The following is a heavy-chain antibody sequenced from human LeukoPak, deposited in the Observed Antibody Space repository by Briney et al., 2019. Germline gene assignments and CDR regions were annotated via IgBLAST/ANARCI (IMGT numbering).Heavy chain of an antibody. J-gene: IGHJ4*02. CDR3: ATRPDGNDFPYFDF. D-gene: IGHD5-12*01. CDR1: GLTVGSKY. V-gene: IGHV3-66*01. Sequence: PGGSLRLFCAVSGLTVGSKYIVWVRQAPGRGLEWVSVIYRGGDTYYADSVRGRFTVSRDISQNTLYLQMNRLRVEDTAVYYCATRPDGNDFPYFDFWGQGTLVLVSS. CDR2: IYRGGDT.